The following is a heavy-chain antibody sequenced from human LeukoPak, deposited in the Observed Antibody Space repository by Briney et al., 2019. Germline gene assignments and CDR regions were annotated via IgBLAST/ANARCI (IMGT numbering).Heavy chain of an antibody. CDR1: GGSFSGYY. CDR2: INHSGST. J-gene: IGHJ4*02. CDR3: ARTGIAVAGGDYFDY. Sequence: PSETLSLTCAVYGGSFSGYYWSWIRQPPGKGLEWIGEINHSGSTNYNPSLKSRVTISVDTSKNQFSLKLSSVTAADTAVYYCARTGIAVAGGDYFDYWGQGTLVTLSS. V-gene: IGHV4-34*01. D-gene: IGHD6-19*01.